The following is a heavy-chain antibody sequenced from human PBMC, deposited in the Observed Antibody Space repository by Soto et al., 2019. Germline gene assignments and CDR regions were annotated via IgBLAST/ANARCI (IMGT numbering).Heavy chain of an antibody. CDR3: ARQSLATVTTWAFDY. CDR1: VGSFSGYY. D-gene: IGHD4-17*01. J-gene: IGHJ4*02. V-gene: IGHV4-34*01. Sequence: TSETLSLTCAVYVGSFSGYYWSLIRHPPRKGLEWIGKINHSGSTSYNPSLKSRVTISVDRSKNQFSLKLSSVTAADTAVYYCARQSLATVTTWAFDYWGQGTLVTVSS. CDR2: INHSGST.